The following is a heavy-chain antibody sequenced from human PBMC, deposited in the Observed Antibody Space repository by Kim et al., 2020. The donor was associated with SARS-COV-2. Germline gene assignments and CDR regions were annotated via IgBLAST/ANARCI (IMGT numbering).Heavy chain of an antibody. D-gene: IGHD3-3*01. V-gene: IGHV3-15*01. Sequence: GGSLRLSCAASGFTFSNAWMSWVRQAPGKGLEWVGRIKSKTDGGTTDYAAPVKGRFTISRDDSKNTLYLQMNSLKTEDTAVYYCTAPDDDFWSGYYPYYFDYWGQGTLVTVSS. CDR2: IKSKTDGGTT. CDR3: TAPDDDFWSGYYPYYFDY. CDR1: GFTFSNAW. J-gene: IGHJ4*02.